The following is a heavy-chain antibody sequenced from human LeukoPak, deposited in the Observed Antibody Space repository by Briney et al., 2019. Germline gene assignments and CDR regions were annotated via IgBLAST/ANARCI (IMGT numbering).Heavy chain of an antibody. CDR1: GGSLSGNF. V-gene: IGHV4-34*01. J-gene: IGHJ6*02. Sequence: SETLSLTPAVYGGSLSGNFWSWIPPPPRKGLEGSVEISHSGSTHYSPSLKSRITVSVHTPKNQFSVRLSSVTAADTAVYYCARGHTLGGYYKQKYYYYGMDVWGQGTTVTVSS. CDR3: ARGHTLGGYYKQKYYYYGMDV. D-gene: IGHD3-9*01. CDR2: ISHSGST.